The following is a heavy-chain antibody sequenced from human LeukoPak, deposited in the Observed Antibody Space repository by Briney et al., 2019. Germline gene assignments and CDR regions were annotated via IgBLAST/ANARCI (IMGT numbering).Heavy chain of an antibody. V-gene: IGHV1-69*04. CDR1: GGTFSSYA. Sequence: GASVKVSCKASGGTFSSYAISWVRQAPGQGLEWMGRIIPILGIANYAQKFQGRVTITADKSTSTAYMELSSLRSEDTAVYYCARCGYYDSSGSNTYYFDYWGQGTLVTVSS. CDR3: ARCGYYDSSGSNTYYFDY. J-gene: IGHJ4*02. D-gene: IGHD3-22*01. CDR2: IIPILGIA.